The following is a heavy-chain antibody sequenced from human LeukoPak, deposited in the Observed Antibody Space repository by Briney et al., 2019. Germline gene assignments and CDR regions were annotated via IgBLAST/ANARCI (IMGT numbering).Heavy chain of an antibody. CDR2: ISGSGGMT. J-gene: IGHJ3*02. CDR3: AKGYCSGGSCWDAFDI. CDR1: GFTFSSYA. Sequence: GGSLRLSCAASGFTFSSYAMSWVRQAPGKGLEWVSAISGSGGMTYYADSVKVRFTISRANSKNTLYLQMNSLRAEDTAVYYCAKGYCSGGSCWDAFDIWGQGTMVTVSS. D-gene: IGHD2-15*01. V-gene: IGHV3-23*01.